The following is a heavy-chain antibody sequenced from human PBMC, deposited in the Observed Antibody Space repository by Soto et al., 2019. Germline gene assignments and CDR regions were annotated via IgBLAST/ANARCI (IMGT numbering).Heavy chain of an antibody. CDR2: IYYSGST. V-gene: IGHV4-30-4*01. CDR1: GGSISSGDYY. Sequence: SETLSLTCTVSGGSISSGDYYWSWIRQPPGKGLEWIGYIYYSGSTYYNPSLKSRVTISVDTSKNQFSLKLSSVTAADTAVYYCARVLVQQQLDWFDPWGQGTLVTVSS. CDR3: ARVLVQQQLDWFDP. D-gene: IGHD6-13*01. J-gene: IGHJ5*02.